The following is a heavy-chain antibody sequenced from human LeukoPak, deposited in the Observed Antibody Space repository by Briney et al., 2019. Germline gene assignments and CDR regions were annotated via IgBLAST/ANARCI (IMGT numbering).Heavy chain of an antibody. CDR3: ARGSSSWLNFDY. CDR1: GGSFSGYY. D-gene: IGHD6-13*01. Sequence: PSETLSLTCAVYGGSFSGYYWSWLRQPPGKGLEWIGYIYYSGKTNYNPSLKSRVTISVDTSKNQFSLKLSSVTAADTAVYYCARGSSSWLNFDYWGQGTLVTVSS. J-gene: IGHJ4*02. V-gene: IGHV4-59*01. CDR2: IYYSGKT.